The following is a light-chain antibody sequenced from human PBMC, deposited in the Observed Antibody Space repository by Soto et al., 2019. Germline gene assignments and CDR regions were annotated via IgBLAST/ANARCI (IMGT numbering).Light chain of an antibody. CDR1: QSVSSY. V-gene: IGKV3-11*01. CDR2: DAS. J-gene: IGKJ1*01. CDR3: QQRSNWPGT. Sequence: EIVLTQSPATLSLSPGERATLSCRASQSVSSYLAWYQPKPGQAPRLLIYDASNRATGIPARFSGSGSGTDCTLTIISLEPEDLAVYYCQQRSNWPGTFGQGTKVEIK.